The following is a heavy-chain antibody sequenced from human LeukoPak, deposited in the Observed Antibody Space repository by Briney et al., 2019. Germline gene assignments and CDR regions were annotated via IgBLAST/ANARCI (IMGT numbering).Heavy chain of an antibody. CDR2: INPDSGGT. Sequence: ASVKVSCKASGYTFTGYYMHWVRQAPRQGLEWMGWINPDSGGTNYAQKSQGRVTMTRDTSISTAYMELSRLTSDDTAVYFCARLNIPMGTFDYWGQGTLVTVSS. CDR3: ARLNIPMGTFDY. CDR1: GYTFTGYY. J-gene: IGHJ4*02. D-gene: IGHD2-2*02. V-gene: IGHV1-2*02.